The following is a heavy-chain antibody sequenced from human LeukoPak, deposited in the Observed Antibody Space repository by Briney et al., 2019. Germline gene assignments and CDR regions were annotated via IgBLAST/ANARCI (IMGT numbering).Heavy chain of an antibody. V-gene: IGHV3-23*01. CDR1: GFTFSSYA. CDR2: HSGSGRST. Sequence: GVSLRLSCAASGFTFSSYAMSWVRQAAGQGLPCASAHSGSGRSTYYADSVRGRFTISRDNSRNTLYLQMNSLRAEDTAVYYCAKSFSLRTYYYDSSGQQGFDPCCQGTLVTVSS. CDR3: AKSFSLRTYYYDSSGQQGFDP. J-gene: IGHJ5*02. D-gene: IGHD3-22*01.